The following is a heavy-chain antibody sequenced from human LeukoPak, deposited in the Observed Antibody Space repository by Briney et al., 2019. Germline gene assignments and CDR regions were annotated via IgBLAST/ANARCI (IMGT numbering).Heavy chain of an antibody. D-gene: IGHD4-23*01. CDR3: ARDYGGSSPFDY. CDR2: ISWNSGSI. Sequence: GGSLRLSCAASGFTFDDYAMHWVRQAPGKGLEWVSGISWNSGSIGYADSVKGRFTISRDNAKNSLYLHMNSLRAEDTAVYYCARDYGGSSPFDYWGQGTLVTVSS. J-gene: IGHJ4*02. V-gene: IGHV3-9*01. CDR1: GFTFDDYA.